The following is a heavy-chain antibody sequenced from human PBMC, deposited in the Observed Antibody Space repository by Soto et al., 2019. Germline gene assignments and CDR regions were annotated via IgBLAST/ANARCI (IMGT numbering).Heavy chain of an antibody. Sequence: EVQLLESGGGLVQPGGSLRLSCAASGFTFSSYAMSWVRQAPGKGLEWVSAISGSGGSTYYADSVKGRFTISRDNSKKVLYLQKNSLRDEDTAVYYCANAPDAYYDFCSGYCPFDYLGQGTLVTGFS. CDR2: ISGSGGST. J-gene: IGHJ4*02. CDR3: ANAPDAYYDFCSGYCPFDY. D-gene: IGHD3-3*01. V-gene: IGHV3-23*01. CDR1: GFTFSSYA.